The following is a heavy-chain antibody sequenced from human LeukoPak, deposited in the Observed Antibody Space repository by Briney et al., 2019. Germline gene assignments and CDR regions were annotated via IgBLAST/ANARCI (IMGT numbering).Heavy chain of an antibody. Sequence: GGSLRLSCAASGFTFSSYAMNWVRQAPGKGLEWVSVISVSGGGTFYADSVKGRFTISRDNPKNTLYLQMNSLRAEDTAVYYCAKDFVPAAMFAWFDDWGQGTLFTVSS. CDR1: GFTFSSYA. CDR3: AKDFVPAAMFAWFDD. V-gene: IGHV3-23*01. D-gene: IGHD3-10*02. J-gene: IGHJ4*02. CDR2: ISVSGGGT.